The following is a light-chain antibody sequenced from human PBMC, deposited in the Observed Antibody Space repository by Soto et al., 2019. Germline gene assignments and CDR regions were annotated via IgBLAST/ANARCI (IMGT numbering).Light chain of an antibody. J-gene: IGKJ5*01. CDR2: DAS. Sequence: VLSQSPGSLSLSPGERATLSCRASQNISIYLAWYQQKPGQAPRLLIYDASNRDTGIPARFSGSGSGTEFTLTISGLQSEDFALYYCQQYNNWPYTFGQGTRLEIK. V-gene: IGKV3D-15*01. CDR1: QNISIY. CDR3: QQYNNWPYT.